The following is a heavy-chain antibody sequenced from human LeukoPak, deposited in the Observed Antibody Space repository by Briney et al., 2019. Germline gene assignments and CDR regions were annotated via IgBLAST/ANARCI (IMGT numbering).Heavy chain of an antibody. CDR3: AKLHYGDYVGN. CDR2: IITSGART. J-gene: IGHJ4*02. V-gene: IGHV3-23*01. CDR1: GFTFSSYA. D-gene: IGHD4-17*01. Sequence: GGSLRLSCAASGFTFSSYAMSWLRQAPGKGLEWVSVIITSGARTYSADSVKGRFNISGDNSKNMLYLHMNSLRAEDTAVYYCAKLHYGDYVGNWGQGTLVTVS.